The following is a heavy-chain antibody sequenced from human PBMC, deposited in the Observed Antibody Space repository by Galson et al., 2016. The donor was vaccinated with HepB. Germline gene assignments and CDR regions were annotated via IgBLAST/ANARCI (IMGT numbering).Heavy chain of an antibody. CDR2: ISGSGADT. CDR1: GFTFSSYA. D-gene: IGHD3-22*01. V-gene: IGHV3-23*01. J-gene: IGHJ4*02. Sequence: SLRLSCAASGFTFSSYAMSWVRQAPGKGLEWVSTISGSGADTSYADAVKGRFTISSDNSKSNLFLQMNSLRVDDTAIYFCAKMAKGGYSNSWGQGALVTVSS. CDR3: AKMAKGGYSNS.